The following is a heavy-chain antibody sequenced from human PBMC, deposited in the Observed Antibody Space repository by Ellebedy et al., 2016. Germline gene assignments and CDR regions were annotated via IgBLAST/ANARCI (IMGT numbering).Heavy chain of an antibody. CDR3: AKDDGYSLDY. V-gene: IGHV3-23*01. J-gene: IGHJ4*02. CDR1: GFNVNNYW. D-gene: IGHD5-18*01. CDR2: ISGSGGRT. Sequence: GESLKISXEVSGFNVNNYWMHWVRQAPGKGLEWVSGISGSGGRTYHADSVKGRFTISRDNFKNTLYLEMNSLRAEDTAVYYCAKDDGYSLDYWGQGTLITVSS.